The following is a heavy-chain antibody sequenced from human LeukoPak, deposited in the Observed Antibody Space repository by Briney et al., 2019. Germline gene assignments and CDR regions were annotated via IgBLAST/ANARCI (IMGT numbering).Heavy chain of an antibody. J-gene: IGHJ4*02. CDR3: AGDSGSYCLDY. Sequence: GGSLRLSCAASGFTFSSYGMHWVRQAPGKGPEWVAVIWYDGSNKYYVDSVKGRFTISRDNSKNTLYLQMHSLRAEDTAVYYCAGDSGSYCLDYWGQGALVTVSS. V-gene: IGHV3-33*01. CDR1: GFTFSSYG. D-gene: IGHD1-26*01. CDR2: IWYDGSNK.